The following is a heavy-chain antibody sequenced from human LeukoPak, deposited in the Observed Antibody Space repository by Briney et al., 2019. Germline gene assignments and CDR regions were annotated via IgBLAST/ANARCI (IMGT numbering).Heavy chain of an antibody. D-gene: IGHD3-3*01. CDR2: ISYDGSNK. J-gene: IGHJ4*02. CDR1: GFTFSSYG. V-gene: IGHV3-30*18. Sequence: PGGPLRLSCAASGFTFSSYGMHWVRQAPGKGLEWVAVISYDGSNKYYADSVKGRFTISRDNSKNTLYLQMNSLRAEDTAVYYCAKDHRPVDFWSVDYFDYWGQGTLVTVSS. CDR3: AKDHRPVDFWSVDYFDY.